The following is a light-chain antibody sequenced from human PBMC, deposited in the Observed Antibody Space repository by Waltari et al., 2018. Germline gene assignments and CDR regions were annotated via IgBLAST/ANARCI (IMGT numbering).Light chain of an antibody. CDR3: SSYANSDTWV. CDR2: DVD. Sequence: TSSDVGSHNYVSWYQQHPGNAPKLLISDVDKRPSGVSFRFSGSKSGNTASLTISGLQPEDEADYYCSSYANSDTWVFGGGTKLTVL. V-gene: IGLV2-14*03. CDR1: SSDVGSHNY. J-gene: IGLJ3*02.